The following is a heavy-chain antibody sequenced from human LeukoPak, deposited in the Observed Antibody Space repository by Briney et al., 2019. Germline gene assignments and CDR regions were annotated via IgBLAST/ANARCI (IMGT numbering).Heavy chain of an antibody. CDR2: IYYSGST. D-gene: IGHD3-10*01. Sequence: SETLSLSCTVSGGSISSYYWSWIRQPPGKGLEWIWYIYYSGSTNYNPSLKSRVTISLDTSKNQFSLKLSSVTAADTAVYYCARVGTYGSGSYLSWLDYWGQGTLVTVSS. CDR1: GGSISSYY. CDR3: ARVGTYGSGSYLSWLDY. J-gene: IGHJ4*02. V-gene: IGHV4-59*01.